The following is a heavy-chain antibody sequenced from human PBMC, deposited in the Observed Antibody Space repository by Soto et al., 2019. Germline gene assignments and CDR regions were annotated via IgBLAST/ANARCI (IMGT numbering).Heavy chain of an antibody. CDR1: GYTFTSYG. CDR2: ISAYNGNT. V-gene: IGHV1-18*01. J-gene: IGHJ6*03. D-gene: IGHD3-3*01. Sequence: ASVKVSCKASGYTFTSYGISWVRQAPGQGLEWMGWISAYNGNTNYAQKLQGRVTMTTDTSTSTAYMELRSLRSDDTAVYYCARDPKPYYDFWSGYYSVYMDVWGKGTTVTVSS. CDR3: ARDPKPYYDFWSGYYSVYMDV.